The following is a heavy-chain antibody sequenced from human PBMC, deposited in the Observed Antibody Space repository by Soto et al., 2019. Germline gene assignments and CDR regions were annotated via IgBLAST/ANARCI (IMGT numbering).Heavy chain of an antibody. CDR1: GYPLTAKY. D-gene: IGHD6-13*01. V-gene: IGHV1-2*02. CDR3: AKGGSSWTEWFDP. Sequence: QVQLVQSGAEVKKPGASVKVSCKASGYPLTAKYLHWVRQAPGQGLEWMGWINPSSGDTKEAQKFRGRVTMTRDTSISAAYMELSRLTSDDTAVYYCAKGGSSWTEWFDPWGQGTLVTVSS. CDR2: INPSSGDT. J-gene: IGHJ5*02.